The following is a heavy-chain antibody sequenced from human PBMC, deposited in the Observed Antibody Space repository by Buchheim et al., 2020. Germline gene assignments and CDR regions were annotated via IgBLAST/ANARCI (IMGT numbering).Heavy chain of an antibody. Sequence: EVQLLESGGGLVQPGGSLRLSCAASGFTFSSYAMSWVRQAPGKGLEWVSAISGSGGSTYYADSVKGRLTISRDNSKNTLDLQMNSLRAEDTAVYYCAKDRAPRYSSTSCCYGMDVWGQGTT. V-gene: IGHV3-23*01. CDR2: ISGSGGST. CDR1: GFTFSSYA. D-gene: IGHD2-2*01. CDR3: AKDRAPRYSSTSCCYGMDV. J-gene: IGHJ6*02.